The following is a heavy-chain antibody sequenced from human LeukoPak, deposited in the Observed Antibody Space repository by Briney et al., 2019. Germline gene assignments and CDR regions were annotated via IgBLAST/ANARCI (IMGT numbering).Heavy chain of an antibody. CDR2: IASKTDGGAT. CDR1: GLTVTNAW. D-gene: IGHD3-10*01. CDR3: TTGIRGD. Sequence: GGSLRLSCSASGLTVTNAWMNWVRQAPGEGLDWVGRIASKTDGGATDYAAPVKGRFTISRGDSKNTLNLQMNSLKTEDTAVYYCTTGIRGDWGQGTLVTVSS. V-gene: IGHV3-15*07. J-gene: IGHJ4*02.